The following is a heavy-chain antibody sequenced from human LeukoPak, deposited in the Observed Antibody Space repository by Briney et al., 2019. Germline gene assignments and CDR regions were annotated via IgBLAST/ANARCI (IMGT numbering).Heavy chain of an antibody. Sequence: GGSLRLSCAASGFTFNTYAMSWVRQAPGKGLEWVSGISGSGGSTYYADSVKGRFTISRDNSKNTLFLQMNSLRADDTAVYYCAKETGYGDLPFDYWGQGTLVTVSS. J-gene: IGHJ4*02. V-gene: IGHV3-23*01. D-gene: IGHD4-17*01. CDR1: GFTFNTYA. CDR2: ISGSGGST. CDR3: AKETGYGDLPFDY.